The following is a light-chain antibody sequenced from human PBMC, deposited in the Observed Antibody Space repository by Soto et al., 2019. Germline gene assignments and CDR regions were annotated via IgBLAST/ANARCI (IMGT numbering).Light chain of an antibody. Sequence: DIQMTQSPSTLSASVGDRVTITCRASQSIGSWLAWYQQRVGGAPHLLIYDASKLESGVPSRFSGSGSGTEFTLTISILQPDDFATYYCQQYNTYSTFGQGTKVDI. CDR3: QQYNTYST. J-gene: IGKJ1*01. CDR2: DAS. V-gene: IGKV1-5*01. CDR1: QSIGSW.